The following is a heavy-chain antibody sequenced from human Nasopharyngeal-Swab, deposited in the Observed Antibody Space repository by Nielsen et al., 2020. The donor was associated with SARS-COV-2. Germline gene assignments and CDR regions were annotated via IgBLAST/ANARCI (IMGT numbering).Heavy chain of an antibody. J-gene: IGHJ4*02. V-gene: IGHV4-59*01. CDR3: ARGSFFDSSGYYAPSFDY. D-gene: IGHD3-22*01. CDR2: IYYNGIT. CDR1: GGSISTYY. Sequence: SETLSLTCTVSGGSISTYYWTWIRQPPGKGLEWIGYIYYNGITNYNPSLKSRVTISVDMSQNQFSLRLSPVTAADTAVYYCARGSFFDSSGYYAPSFDYWGQGTLVTVSS.